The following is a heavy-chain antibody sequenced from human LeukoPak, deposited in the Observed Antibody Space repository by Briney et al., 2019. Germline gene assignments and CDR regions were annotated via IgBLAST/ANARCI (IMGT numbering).Heavy chain of an antibody. V-gene: IGHV4-59*01. J-gene: IGHJ5*02. CDR1: GGSISSYY. CDR2: IYYSGST. D-gene: IGHD3-22*01. CDR3: ATLGYYYDSSGYYSNWFDP. Sequence: PSETLSLTCTVSGGSISSYYWSWIRQPPGKGLEWIGYIYYSGSTNYNPSLKSRVTISVDTSKNQFSLKLSSVTAADTAVYYCATLGYYYDSSGYYSNWFDPWGQGTQVTVSS.